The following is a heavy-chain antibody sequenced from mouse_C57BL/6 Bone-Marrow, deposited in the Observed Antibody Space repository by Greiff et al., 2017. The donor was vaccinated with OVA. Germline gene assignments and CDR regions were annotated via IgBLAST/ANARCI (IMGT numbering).Heavy chain of an antibody. V-gene: IGHV1-26*01. CDR2: INPNNGGT. CDR1: GYTFTDYY. Sequence: EVQLQQSGPELVKPGASVKISCKASGYTFTDYYMNWVKQSHGKSLEWIGDINPNNGGTSYNQKFKGKATLTVDKSSSTAYMELRSLTSEDSAVYYCAPSLYYGYDAMDYWGQGTSVTVSS. J-gene: IGHJ4*01. CDR3: APSLYYGYDAMDY. D-gene: IGHD2-1*01.